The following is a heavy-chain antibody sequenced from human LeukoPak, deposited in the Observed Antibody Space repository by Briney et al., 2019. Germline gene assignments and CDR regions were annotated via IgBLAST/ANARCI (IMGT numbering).Heavy chain of an antibody. Sequence: GGSLRLSCAASGFTFSSYEMHWVRQAPGKGLEWVSYISSSGSTICYADSVKGRFTISRDNAKNSLYLQMNSLRAEDTAVYYCAKDLSSGWPIYYFDYWGQGTLVTVSS. V-gene: IGHV3-48*03. CDR2: ISSSGSTI. J-gene: IGHJ4*02. CDR3: AKDLSSGWPIYYFDY. D-gene: IGHD6-19*01. CDR1: GFTFSSYE.